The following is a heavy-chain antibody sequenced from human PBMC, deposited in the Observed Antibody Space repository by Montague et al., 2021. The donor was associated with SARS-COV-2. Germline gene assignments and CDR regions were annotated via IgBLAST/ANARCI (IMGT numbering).Heavy chain of an antibody. Sequence: SLRLSCAASGITFDYYAIHWVRQDPGKGMEWFSLISGDGGSTYYAESVKGRFTISRDNSKNSLYLQMNSLRTEDTAVYYCTKETGYSSNWYSNYDAFDIWGQGSMVTVS. CDR2: ISGDGGST. CDR3: TKETGYSSNWYSNYDAFDI. V-gene: IGHV3-43*02. J-gene: IGHJ3*02. D-gene: IGHD6-13*01. CDR1: GITFDYYA.